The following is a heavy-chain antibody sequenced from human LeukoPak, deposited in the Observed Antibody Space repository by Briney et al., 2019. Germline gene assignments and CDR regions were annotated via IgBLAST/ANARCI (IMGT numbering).Heavy chain of an antibody. CDR3: AKNGDRGAYCSGGSCYPYYYYYIDV. J-gene: IGHJ6*03. D-gene: IGHD2-15*01. CDR2: SSSSGSTI. V-gene: IGHV3-48*03. Sequence: GGSLRLSCAASGFTFSSYEMNWVRQAPGKGLEWVSYSSSSGSTIYYADSVKGRFTISRDNAKNSLYLQMNSLRAEDTAIYYCAKNGDRGAYCSGGSCYPYYYYYIDVWGKGTTVTISS. CDR1: GFTFSSYE.